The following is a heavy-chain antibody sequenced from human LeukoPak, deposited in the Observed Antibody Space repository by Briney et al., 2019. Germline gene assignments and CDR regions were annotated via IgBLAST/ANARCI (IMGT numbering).Heavy chain of an antibody. Sequence: SGGSLRLSCAASGFTFSSYSMNWARQAPGKGLEWVSSISSSSSYIYYADSVKGRFTISRDNAKNSLYLQMNSLRAEDTAVYYCARVKTAGDFWSGYQYYFDYWGQGTLVTVSS. D-gene: IGHD3-3*01. CDR2: ISSSSSYI. V-gene: IGHV3-21*01. CDR1: GFTFSSYS. CDR3: ARVKTAGDFWSGYQYYFDY. J-gene: IGHJ4*02.